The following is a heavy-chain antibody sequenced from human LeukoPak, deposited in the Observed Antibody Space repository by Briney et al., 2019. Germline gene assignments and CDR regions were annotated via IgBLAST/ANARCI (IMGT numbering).Heavy chain of an antibody. CDR1: GGSFISHY. V-gene: IGHV4-59*11. D-gene: IGHD1-26*01. Sequence: SETLSLTCTVSGGSFISHYWSWIRQTPEKGLEWIGYIYDFGSTDYNPSLKSRVTMSVDTSKNQFSLKLTSVTVADTAIYYCAGAVGALLTWAFWGQGTLVTVSS. CDR2: IYDFGST. J-gene: IGHJ4*02. CDR3: AGAVGALLTWAF.